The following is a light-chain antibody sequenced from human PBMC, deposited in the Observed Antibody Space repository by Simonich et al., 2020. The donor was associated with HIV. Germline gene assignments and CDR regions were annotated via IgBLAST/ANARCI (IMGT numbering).Light chain of an antibody. Sequence: DIVMTQSPDSLAVSLGERAPLNCKSTQSVLYSSNNKNYLAWYQQKPGQPPKLLIYGASTRESGVPDRFSGSGSGTVFTLTISSLQAEDVAVYYCQQYYSIPYTFGQGTKLEIK. V-gene: IGKV4-1*01. J-gene: IGKJ2*01. CDR2: GAS. CDR1: QSVLYSSNNKNY. CDR3: QQYYSIPYT.